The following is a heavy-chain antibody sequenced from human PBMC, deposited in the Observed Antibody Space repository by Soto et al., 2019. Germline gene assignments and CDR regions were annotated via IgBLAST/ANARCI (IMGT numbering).Heavy chain of an antibody. J-gene: IGHJ3*02. Sequence: SLRLSCAASGFTFSSYGMHWVRQAPDKGLEWVAVISYDGSNKYYADSVKGRFTISRDNSKNTLYLQMNSLRAEDTAVYYCAKDGWGYCTNGVCPHDAFDIWGQGTMVTVSS. CDR1: GFTFSSYG. D-gene: IGHD2-8*01. CDR3: AKDGWGYCTNGVCPHDAFDI. CDR2: ISYDGSNK. V-gene: IGHV3-30*18.